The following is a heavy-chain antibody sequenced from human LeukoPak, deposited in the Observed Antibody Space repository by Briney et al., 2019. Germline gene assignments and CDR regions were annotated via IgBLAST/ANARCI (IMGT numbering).Heavy chain of an antibody. CDR2: ISGSGGST. V-gene: IGHV3-23*01. CDR3: AKGIQVWPRGIDY. J-gene: IGHJ4*02. CDR1: GFTFSSYG. D-gene: IGHD5-18*01. Sequence: GGPLRPSCAASGFTFSSYGMSWVRQAPGKGLEWVSAISGSGGSTYYADSVKGRFTISRDNSKNTLYLQMNSLRAEDTAVYYCAKGIQVWPRGIDYWGQGTLVTVSS.